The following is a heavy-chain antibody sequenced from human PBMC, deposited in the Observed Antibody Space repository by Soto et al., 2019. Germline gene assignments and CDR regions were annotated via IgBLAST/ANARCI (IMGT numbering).Heavy chain of an antibody. CDR1: GFTFSSYG. V-gene: IGHV3-30*18. D-gene: IGHD3-3*01. Sequence: PGGSLRLSCAASGFTFSSYGMHWVRQAPGKGLEWVAVISYDGSNKYYADSVKGRFTISRDNSKNTLYLQMNSLRAEDTAVYYCAKATYYDFWSGYYRDPYYYGMDVWGQGTTVPVSS. CDR3: AKATYYDFWSGYYRDPYYYGMDV. J-gene: IGHJ6*02. CDR2: ISYDGSNK.